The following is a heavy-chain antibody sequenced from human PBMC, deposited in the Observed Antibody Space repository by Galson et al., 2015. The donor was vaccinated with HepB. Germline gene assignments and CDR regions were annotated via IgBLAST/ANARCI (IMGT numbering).Heavy chain of an antibody. Sequence: SLRLSCAASGFTFSSYGMQWVRQAPGKGLEWVAVIWYDGSNKYYADSVKGRFTISRDNSKNTLYLQMNSLRAEDTAVYYCARGYDYDSSGYWVFDYWGQGTLVTVSS. CDR3: ARGYDYDSSGYWVFDY. D-gene: IGHD3-22*01. V-gene: IGHV3-33*01. CDR2: IWYDGSNK. J-gene: IGHJ4*02. CDR1: GFTFSSYG.